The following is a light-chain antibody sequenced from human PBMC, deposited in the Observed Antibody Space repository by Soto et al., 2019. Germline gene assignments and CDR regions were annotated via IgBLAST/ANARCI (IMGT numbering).Light chain of an antibody. Sequence: DIQMTQSPSSLSASVGDRVTITCRASQGISNYLDWYQQKPGKVPKLLIYAASTLQSGVPSRFSGSGSGTDFTLTISSLQPEDVATYYCQQYNSAPPAAFGQGTRLEIK. V-gene: IGKV1-27*01. CDR2: AAS. CDR1: QGISNY. J-gene: IGKJ5*01. CDR3: QQYNSAPPAA.